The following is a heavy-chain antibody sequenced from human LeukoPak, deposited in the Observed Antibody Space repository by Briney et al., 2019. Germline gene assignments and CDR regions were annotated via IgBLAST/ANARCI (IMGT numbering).Heavy chain of an antibody. D-gene: IGHD3-22*01. Sequence: PSETLSLTCSVSGVSMSNGRYYWGWIRQPPGKGLEWIGEINHSGSTNYNPSLKSRVTISIDTSKNQFSLKLSSVTAADTAVYYCAGQLMIDYYYYYYYMDVWGRGTTVTISS. CDR3: AGQLMIDYYYYYYYMDV. CDR2: INHSGST. J-gene: IGHJ6*03. CDR1: GVSMSNGRYY. V-gene: IGHV4-39*01.